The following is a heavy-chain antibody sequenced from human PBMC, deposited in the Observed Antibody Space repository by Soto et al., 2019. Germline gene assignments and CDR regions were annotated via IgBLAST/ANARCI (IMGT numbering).Heavy chain of an antibody. Sequence: GASVKVSCKASGYTFTIYGISWVRQAPGQGLEWMGWISAYNGNTNYAQKLQGRVTMTTDTSTSTAYMELRSLRSDDTAVYYCARDLEPAANYYYYYGMDVWGQGTTVTVSS. CDR3: ARDLEPAANYYYYYGMDV. CDR2: ISAYNGNT. J-gene: IGHJ6*02. D-gene: IGHD2-2*01. V-gene: IGHV1-18*01. CDR1: GYTFTIYG.